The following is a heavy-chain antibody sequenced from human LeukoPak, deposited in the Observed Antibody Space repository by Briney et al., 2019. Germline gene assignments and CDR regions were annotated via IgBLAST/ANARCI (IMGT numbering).Heavy chain of an antibody. D-gene: IGHD6-13*01. CDR1: GFTFSTYT. Sequence: GGSLRLSCAASGFTFSTYTMNWVRQVPGKGLEWVSYISSSGSIIYYADSVKGRFTISRDNAKNSLCLQMNSLRAEDTAVYYCARGGIAAAGTTWFDPWGQGTLVTVSS. V-gene: IGHV3-48*01. J-gene: IGHJ5*02. CDR2: ISSSGSII. CDR3: ARGGIAAAGTTWFDP.